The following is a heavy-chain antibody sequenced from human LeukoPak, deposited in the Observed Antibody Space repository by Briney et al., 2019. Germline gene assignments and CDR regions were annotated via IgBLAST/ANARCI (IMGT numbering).Heavy chain of an antibody. CDR2: ISSNGGST. D-gene: IGHD3-10*01. CDR3: AREAGGSGSYLLDY. CDR1: GFTFSSYA. V-gene: IGHV3-64*01. J-gene: IGHJ4*02. Sequence: GGSLRLSCAASGFTFSSYAMHWVRQAPGKGLEHVSAISSNGGSTYYANSVKGRFTISRDNSKNTLYLQMGSLRAEDMAVYYCAREAGGSGSYLLDYWGQGPLGTVSS.